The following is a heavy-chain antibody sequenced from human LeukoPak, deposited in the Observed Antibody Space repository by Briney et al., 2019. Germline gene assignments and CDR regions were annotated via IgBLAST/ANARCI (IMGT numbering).Heavy chain of an antibody. J-gene: IGHJ4*02. CDR3: ARDLRRYSYGHPPSFDY. D-gene: IGHD5-18*01. Sequence: GGSLRLSCAASGFTFSSYAMHWVRQAPGKGLEWVAVISYGGSNKYYADSVKGRFTISRDNSKNTLYLQMNSLRAEDTAVYYCARDLRRYSYGHPPSFDYWGQGTLVTVSS. CDR1: GFTFSSYA. V-gene: IGHV3-30*04. CDR2: ISYGGSNK.